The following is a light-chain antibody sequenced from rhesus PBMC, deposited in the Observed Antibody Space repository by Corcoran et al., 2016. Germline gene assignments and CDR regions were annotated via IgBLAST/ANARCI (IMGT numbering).Light chain of an antibody. CDR1: QSLLHSNGYTY. J-gene: IGKJ4*01. CDR2: LVS. CDR3: EQTLQTPLT. Sequence: DIVMTQTPLSLSVTPGEPASISCRSSQSLLHSNGYTYLHWYLQKPAQSPPLLIYLVSHRASGVPDRFSGTGSGTDFTLKISRVEAEDVGVYYCEQTLQTPLTFGGGTKVEIK. V-gene: IGKV2-78*01.